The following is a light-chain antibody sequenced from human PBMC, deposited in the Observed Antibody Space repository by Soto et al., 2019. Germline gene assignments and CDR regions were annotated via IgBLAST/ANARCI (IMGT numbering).Light chain of an antibody. CDR3: QHRSTWPPIT. J-gene: IGKJ5*01. V-gene: IGKV3-11*01. Sequence: EFVLTQSPATLSLSPGERATLSCRASQSVSSYLAWYQQKPGQAPRLLIYDASNRATGIPARFSGSGSGTDFTLTISSLEPGGFAAYYCQHRSTWPPITFGQGTRLEIK. CDR2: DAS. CDR1: QSVSSY.